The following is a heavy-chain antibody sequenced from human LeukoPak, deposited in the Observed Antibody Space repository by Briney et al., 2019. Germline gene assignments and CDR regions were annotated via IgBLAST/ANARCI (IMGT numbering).Heavy chain of an antibody. CDR1: GFTFYTYA. V-gene: IGHV3-23*01. J-gene: IGHJ4*02. Sequence: GGSLRLSCAASGFTFYTYAMTWVRQAPGKGLEWVSAISGSGGSTYYADSVKGRFTISRDNSKNTLYLQMNSLRAEDTAVYYCAKGATIRRVEYYFDYWGQGTLVTVSS. CDR3: AKGATIRRVEYYFDY. CDR2: ISGSGGST. D-gene: IGHD5-12*01.